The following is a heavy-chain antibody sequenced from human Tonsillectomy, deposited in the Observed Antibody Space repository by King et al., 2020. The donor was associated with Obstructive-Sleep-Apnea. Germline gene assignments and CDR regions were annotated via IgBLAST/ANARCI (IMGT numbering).Heavy chain of an antibody. CDR3: ARAGYSSGWYRGGAFDI. Sequence: VQLQESGPGLVKPSQTLSLTCTVSGGSISSGDYYWSWIRQPPGKGLEGIGYIYSSGCTYYNPPLKSRVTISVDTPKNQFSLKLSSVTAAETCVYYCARAGYSSGWYRGGAFDIWGQGTMVTVSS. V-gene: IGHV4-30-4*01. CDR1: GGSISSGDYY. CDR2: IYSSGCT. D-gene: IGHD6-19*01. J-gene: IGHJ3*02.